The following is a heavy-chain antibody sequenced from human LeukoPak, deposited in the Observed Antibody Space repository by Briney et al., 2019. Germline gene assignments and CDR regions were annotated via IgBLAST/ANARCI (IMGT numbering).Heavy chain of an antibody. J-gene: IGHJ4*02. CDR3: GRDPSARVTIDF. CDR2: VSHDGCNQ. V-gene: IGHV3-30*04. Sequence: GGSLRLSCAASGFTFSNYAMHWVRQAPGKGLEWVAIVSHDGCNQYYAESVKGRFTISRDSSKDTVSLQMNSLRAGDSALYYCGRDPSARVTIDFWGQGTLVTVSS. CDR1: GFTFSNYA. D-gene: IGHD5-24*01.